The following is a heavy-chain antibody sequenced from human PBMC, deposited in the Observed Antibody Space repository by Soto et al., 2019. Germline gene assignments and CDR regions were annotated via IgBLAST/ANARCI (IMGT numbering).Heavy chain of an antibody. Sequence: GGSLRLSCAASGFTFSSYGMHWVRQAPGKGLEWVAVISYDGSNKYYADSVKGRFTISRDNSKNTLYLQMNSLRAEDTAVYYCAKELRGFVWGSGSYYIRRMAVWGPGTTVTGSS. CDR3: AKELRGFVWGSGSYYIRRMAV. D-gene: IGHD3-10*01. J-gene: IGHJ6*02. V-gene: IGHV3-30*18. CDR2: ISYDGSNK. CDR1: GFTFSSYG.